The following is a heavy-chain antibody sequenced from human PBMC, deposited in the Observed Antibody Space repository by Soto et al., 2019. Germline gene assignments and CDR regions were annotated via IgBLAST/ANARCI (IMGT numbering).Heavy chain of an antibody. D-gene: IGHD1-1*01. CDR1: GGSISSYY. V-gene: IGHV4-59*08. J-gene: IGHJ4*02. CDR2: IYYSGST. Sequence: PSETLSLACTVSGGSISSYYWSWIRQPPGKGLEWIGYIYYSGSTNYNPSLKSRVTISVDTSKNQFSLKLSSVTAADTALYYCARRYRYSFAYWGQGTLVTVSS. CDR3: ARRYRYSFAY.